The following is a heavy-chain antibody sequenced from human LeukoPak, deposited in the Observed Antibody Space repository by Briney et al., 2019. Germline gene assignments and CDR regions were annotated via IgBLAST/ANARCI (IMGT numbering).Heavy chain of an antibody. Sequence: GASLRLSCAASGFTFSSYAMSWVRQAPGKGLEWVSAISGSGGSTSYADSVKGRFTISRDNSKNTLYLQMNTLRAEDTAVYYCARHRAGYYDTSGYYYDYWGQGTLVTVSS. CDR1: GFTFSSYA. CDR2: ISGSGGST. V-gene: IGHV3-23*01. CDR3: ARHRAGYYDTSGYYYDY. J-gene: IGHJ4*02. D-gene: IGHD3-22*01.